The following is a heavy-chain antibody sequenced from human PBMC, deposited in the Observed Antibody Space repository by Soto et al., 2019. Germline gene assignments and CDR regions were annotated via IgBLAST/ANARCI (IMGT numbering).Heavy chain of an antibody. J-gene: IGHJ6*02. CDR3: AKVMVLAAAGTSFDYYYGKDV. CDR2: ISYDGSNK. CDR1: GFTFSSYG. Sequence: QVQLVESGGGVVQPGRSLRLSCAASGFTFSSYGMHWVRQAPGKGLEWVAVISYDGSNKYYADSVKGRFTISRDNSKNTLYLQMNSLRAGDTAVYYWAKVMVLAAAGTSFDYYYGKDVWGQGTTVTVSS. V-gene: IGHV3-30*18. D-gene: IGHD6-13*01.